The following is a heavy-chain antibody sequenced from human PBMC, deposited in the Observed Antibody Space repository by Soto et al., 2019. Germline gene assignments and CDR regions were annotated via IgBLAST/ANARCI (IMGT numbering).Heavy chain of an antibody. CDR1: GGFIISGDYY. Sequence: PSETLSLTCTVSGGFIISGDYYWSWIRQSPGKGLEWIGYMYSSGTTYYNPSFESRLTLSIDRAKNQFSLNLNSMSAADRAVYFCARGGGSDSFDYWGQGILVTVSS. J-gene: IGHJ4*02. CDR2: MYSSGTT. D-gene: IGHD1-26*01. CDR3: ARGGGSDSFDY. V-gene: IGHV4-30-4*01.